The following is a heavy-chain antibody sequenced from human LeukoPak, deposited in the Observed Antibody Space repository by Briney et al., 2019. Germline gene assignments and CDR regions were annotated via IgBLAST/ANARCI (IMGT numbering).Heavy chain of an antibody. CDR2: IYYSGST. D-gene: IGHD6-13*01. Sequence: PSETLSLTCTVSGGSISSSSYYWGWIRQPPGKGLEWIGSIYYSGSTYYNPSLKSRVTISVDTSKNQFSLKLSSVTAADTAVYYCARRRVIASLSYWFDPWGQGTLVTVSS. V-gene: IGHV4-39*01. CDR3: ARRRVIASLSYWFDP. J-gene: IGHJ5*02. CDR1: GGSISSSSYY.